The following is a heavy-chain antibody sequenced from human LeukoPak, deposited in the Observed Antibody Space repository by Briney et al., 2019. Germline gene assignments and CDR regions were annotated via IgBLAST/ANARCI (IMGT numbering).Heavy chain of an antibody. V-gene: IGHV3-15*01. D-gene: IGHD3-3*01. CDR3: TTGVYYDFWSGYEDYYYGMDV. J-gene: IGHJ6*02. CDR1: GFTFSSYA. Sequence: GGSLRLSCAASGFTFSSYAMSWVRQAPGKGLEWVGRIKSKTDGGTTDYAAPVKGRFTISRDDSKNTLYLQMNSLKTEDTAVYYCTTGVYYDFWSGYEDYYYGMDVWGQGTTVTVSS. CDR2: IKSKTDGGTT.